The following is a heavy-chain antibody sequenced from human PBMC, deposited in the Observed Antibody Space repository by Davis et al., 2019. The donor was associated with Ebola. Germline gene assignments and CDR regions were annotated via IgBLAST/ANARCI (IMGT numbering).Heavy chain of an antibody. CDR1: GYTFTGYS. V-gene: IGHV1-2*02. J-gene: IGHJ6*02. CDR2: INPNSGGT. Sequence: ASVKVSCKASGYTFTGYSMHWVRQAPGQGLEWMGWINPNSGGTNYAQKFQGRVTMTRDTSISTAYMELSRLRSDDTAVYYCARVEREERYCSSTSCYESYYYYGMDVWGQGTTVTVSS. CDR3: ARVEREERYCSSTSCYESYYYYGMDV. D-gene: IGHD2-2*01.